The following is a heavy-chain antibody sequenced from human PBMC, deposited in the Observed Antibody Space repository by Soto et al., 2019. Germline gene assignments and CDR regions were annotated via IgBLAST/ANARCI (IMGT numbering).Heavy chain of an antibody. Sequence: GASVKVSCKASGYTFTSYDINWVRQATGQGLEWMGWMNPNSGNTGYAQKFQGRVTMTRNTSISTAYMELSSLRSEDTAVYYCARVYYDFWSGYYTQGSQKNLFDPWAQGTLVTVSS. D-gene: IGHD3-3*01. J-gene: IGHJ5*02. CDR1: GYTFTSYD. V-gene: IGHV1-8*01. CDR3: ARVYYDFWSGYYTQGSQKNLFDP. CDR2: MNPNSGNT.